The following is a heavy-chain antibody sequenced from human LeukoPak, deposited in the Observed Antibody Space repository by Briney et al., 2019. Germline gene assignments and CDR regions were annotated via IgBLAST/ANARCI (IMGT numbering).Heavy chain of an antibody. CDR1: GGSISSGDYY. D-gene: IGHD1-26*01. CDR3: ARGMGATDYFDY. V-gene: IGHV4-30-4*08. J-gene: IGHJ4*02. CDR2: IYYSGST. Sequence: SETLSLTYTVSGGSISSGDYYWSWIRQPPGKGLEWIGYIYYSGSTYYNPSLKSRVTISVDTSKNQFSLKLSSVTAADTAVYYCARGMGATDYFDYWGQGTLVTVSS.